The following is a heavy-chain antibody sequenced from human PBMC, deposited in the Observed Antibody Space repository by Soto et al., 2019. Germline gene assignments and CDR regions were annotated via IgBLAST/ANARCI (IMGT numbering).Heavy chain of an antibody. D-gene: IGHD1-26*01. CDR1: GYTFTTYY. CDR3: ARLWGEIGPALDP. J-gene: IGHJ5*02. V-gene: IGHV1-46*03. CDR2: FNPYTGGT. Sequence: QGQLVQSGAEVKKPGASVKVSCKASGYTFTTYYIHWMRQAPGQGLEWMGMFNPYTGGTRYAHKFQGRVTMTEDTSASTGYMEMSRLRSYDTALYYCARLWGEIGPALDPGGQGTLVTVSS.